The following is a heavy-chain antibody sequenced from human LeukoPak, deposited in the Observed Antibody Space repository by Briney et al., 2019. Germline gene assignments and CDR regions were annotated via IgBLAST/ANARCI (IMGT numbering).Heavy chain of an antibody. CDR3: ARGKNVLLWFGELLPDY. J-gene: IGHJ4*02. V-gene: IGHV1-2*02. CDR1: GYTFTGYY. D-gene: IGHD3-10*01. CDR2: INPNSGGT. Sequence: ASVKVSCKASGYTFTGYYMHWVRQAPGQGLEWMGWINPNSGGTNYAQKFQGRVTMTRDTSISTAYMELSRLRSDDTAVYYCARGKNVLLWFGELLPDYWGQGTLVTVSS.